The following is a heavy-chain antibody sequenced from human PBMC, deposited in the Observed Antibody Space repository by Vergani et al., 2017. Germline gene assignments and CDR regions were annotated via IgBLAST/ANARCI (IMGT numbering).Heavy chain of an antibody. CDR2: ISGSGGST. CDR3: AKGLGDYDILTGYYYYMDV. V-gene: IGHV3-23*01. J-gene: IGHJ6*03. Sequence: EVQLLESGGGLVQPGGSLRLSCAASGFTFRSYAMSWVRQAPGKGLEWVSAISGSGGSTYEADSVKGRFTISRDNSKNTLYLQMNVLRAEDTAVYYCAKGLGDYDILTGYYYYMDVWGKGTTVTVSS. D-gene: IGHD3-9*01. CDR1: GFTFRSYA.